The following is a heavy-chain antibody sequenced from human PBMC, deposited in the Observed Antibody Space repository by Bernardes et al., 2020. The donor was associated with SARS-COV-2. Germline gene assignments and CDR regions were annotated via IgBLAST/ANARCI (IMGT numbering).Heavy chain of an antibody. CDR3: ARGRGVWYCSGGSCYPFDY. CDR2: INHSGST. CDR1: GGSFSGYY. V-gene: IGHV4-34*01. Sequence: SETLSLTCAVYGGSFSGYYWSWIRQPPGKGLEWIGEINHSGSTNYNPSLKSRVTISVDTSKNQFSLKLSSVTAADTAVYYCARGRGVWYCSGGSCYPFDYWGQGTLVTVSS. D-gene: IGHD2-15*01. J-gene: IGHJ4*02.